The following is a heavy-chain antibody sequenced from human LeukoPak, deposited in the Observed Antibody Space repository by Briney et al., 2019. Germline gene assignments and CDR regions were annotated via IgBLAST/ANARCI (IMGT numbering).Heavy chain of an antibody. CDR3: ARGMRYCSSTSCYLRRDDAFDI. D-gene: IGHD2-2*01. CDR2: INHSGST. Sequence: SETLSLTCAVYGGSFSGYYWSWIRQPPGEGLEWIGEINHSGSTNYNPSLKSRVTISVDTSKNQFSLKLSSVTAADTAVYYCARGMRYCSSTSCYLRRDDAFDIWGQGTMVTVSS. J-gene: IGHJ3*02. CDR1: GGSFSGYY. V-gene: IGHV4-34*01.